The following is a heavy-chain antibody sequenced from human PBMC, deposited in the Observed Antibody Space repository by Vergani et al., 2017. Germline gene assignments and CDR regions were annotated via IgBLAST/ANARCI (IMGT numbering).Heavy chain of an antibody. CDR2: IYHSGST. J-gene: IGHJ6*02. CDR1: GYSISRTYY. CDR3: ARHRGDNDRGGMDV. Sequence: QVQLQESGPGLVKPSATLSLTCAVSGYSISRTYYWGWIRQPPGKGLEWIGSIYHSGSTYNNPSLKWRVTRSVDTSKKQFSLKLSSVTAADTAVYYCARHRGDNDRGGMDVWGQGTTVTVSS. D-gene: IGHD2-21*02. V-gene: IGHV4-38-2*01.